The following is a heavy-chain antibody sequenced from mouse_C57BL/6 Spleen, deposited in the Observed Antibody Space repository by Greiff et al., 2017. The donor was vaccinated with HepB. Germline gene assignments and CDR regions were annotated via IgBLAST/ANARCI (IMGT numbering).Heavy chain of an antibody. V-gene: IGHV3-6*01. CDR2: ISYDGSN. D-gene: IGHD2-12*01. Sequence: EVKLMESGPGLVKPSQSLSLTCSVTGYSITSGYYWNWIRQFPGNKLEWMGYISYDGSNNYNPSLKNRISITRDTSKNQFFLKLNSVTTEDTATYYCAREDSRGYFDYWGQGTTLTVSS. CDR1: GYSITSGYY. CDR3: AREDSRGYFDY. J-gene: IGHJ2*01.